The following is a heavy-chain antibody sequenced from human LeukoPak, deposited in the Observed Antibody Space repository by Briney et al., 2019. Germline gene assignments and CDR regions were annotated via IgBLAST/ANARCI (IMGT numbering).Heavy chain of an antibody. CDR3: ARDRGYDTFDY. J-gene: IGHJ4*02. CDR2: IKEDGSDK. CDR1: GFTFRSFW. V-gene: IGHV3-7*01. Sequence: GGSLRLSCAASGFTFRSFWMSWVRQAPGKGLEWVANIKEDGSDKSYVDSVKGRFTISRDNTKSSVFLQMNSLRDEDTAVYFCARDRGYDTFDYWGQGTLVTVSS. D-gene: IGHD5-12*01.